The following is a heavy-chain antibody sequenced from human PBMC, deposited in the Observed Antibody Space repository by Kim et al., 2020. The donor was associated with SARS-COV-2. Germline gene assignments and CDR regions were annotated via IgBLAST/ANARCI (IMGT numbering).Heavy chain of an antibody. CDR1: GFTFSSYD. J-gene: IGHJ2*01. Sequence: GGSLRLSCAASGFTFSSYDMHWVRQATGKGLEWVSAIGTAGDTYYPGSVKGRFTISRENAKNSLYLQMNSLRAGETAVYYCARARLGAGYFDLWGRGTLVTVSS. CDR2: IGTAGDT. CDR3: ARARLGAGYFDL. D-gene: IGHD3-22*01. V-gene: IGHV3-13*01.